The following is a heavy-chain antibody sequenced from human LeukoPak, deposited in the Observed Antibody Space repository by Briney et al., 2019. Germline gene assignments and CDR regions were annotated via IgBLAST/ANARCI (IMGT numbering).Heavy chain of an antibody. CDR3: ARDGSGSFLDHAFDI. D-gene: IGHD1-26*01. Sequence: PSETLSLTCTVSGGSISSGGYYWSWIRQHPGKGLEWIGYIYYSGSTYYNPSLKSRVTISVDTSKNRFSLKLSSVTAADTAVYYCARDGSGSFLDHAFDIWGQGTMVTVSS. V-gene: IGHV4-31*03. J-gene: IGHJ3*02. CDR2: IYYSGST. CDR1: GGSISSGGYY.